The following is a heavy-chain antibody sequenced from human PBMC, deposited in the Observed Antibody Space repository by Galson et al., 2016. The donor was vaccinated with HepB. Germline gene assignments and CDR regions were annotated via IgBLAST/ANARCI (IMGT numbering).Heavy chain of an antibody. CDR2: IHYSGNT. V-gene: IGHV4-59*01. CDR3: AREYAGFDLGSNTDRYFDN. CDR1: GGSFSSYY. Sequence: SETLSLTCNASGGSFSSYYWTWIRQPPGKGLEWIGYIHYSGNTKYKPSLKSRVPISLDTSKKQFSLQLTSVTAADMAVYYCAREYAGFDLGSNTDRYFDNWGQGTLVTVSS. D-gene: IGHD3-16*01. J-gene: IGHJ4*02.